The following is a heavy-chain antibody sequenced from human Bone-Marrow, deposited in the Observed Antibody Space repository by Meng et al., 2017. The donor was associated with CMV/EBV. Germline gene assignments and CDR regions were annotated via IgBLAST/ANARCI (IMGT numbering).Heavy chain of an antibody. J-gene: IGHJ4*02. Sequence: SETLSLTCTVSGGSVSSGSYYWSWIRQPPGKGLEWIGYIYYSGSTNYNPSLKSRVTISVDTSKNQFSLKLSSVTAADTAVYYCARDAVPAARVSYFDYWGQGTLVTVSS. CDR3: ARDAVPAARVSYFDY. V-gene: IGHV4-61*01. D-gene: IGHD2-2*01. CDR1: GGSVSSGSYY. CDR2: IYYSGST.